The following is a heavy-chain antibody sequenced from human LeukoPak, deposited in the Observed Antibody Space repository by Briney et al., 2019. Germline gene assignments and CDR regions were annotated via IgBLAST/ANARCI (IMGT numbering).Heavy chain of an antibody. Sequence: PGRSLRLSCAASGFTFSSYAMHWVRQAPGKGLEWVAVISYDGSNKYYADSVKGRFTISRDNSKNTLYLQMNSLRAEDTAVHYCAKRQAYCSSTSCYKEDYYYYMDVWGKGTTVTVSS. J-gene: IGHJ6*03. CDR2: ISYDGSNK. D-gene: IGHD2-2*02. V-gene: IGHV3-30-3*02. CDR3: AKRQAYCSSTSCYKEDYYYYMDV. CDR1: GFTFSSYA.